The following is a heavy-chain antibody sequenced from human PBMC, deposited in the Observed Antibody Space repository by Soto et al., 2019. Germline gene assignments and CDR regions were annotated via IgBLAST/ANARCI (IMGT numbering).Heavy chain of an antibody. CDR2: IWYDGSRT. V-gene: IGHV3-33*01. Sequence: QVQLVESGGGVVQPGTSLRLSCAASGFTFSTYGMHWVRQAPGKGMDWVALIWYDGSRTHYAESVKGRFTISRDNPKNTLLRQMNSRRVEDTAVYYFAREQIGVAGSTYDYWGQGTLVTVSS. CDR1: GFTFSTYG. D-gene: IGHD6-19*01. CDR3: AREQIGVAGSTYDY. J-gene: IGHJ4*02.